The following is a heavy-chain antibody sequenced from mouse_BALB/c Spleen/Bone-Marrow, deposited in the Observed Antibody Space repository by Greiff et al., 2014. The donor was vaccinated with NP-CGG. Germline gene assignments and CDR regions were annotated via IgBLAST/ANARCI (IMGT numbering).Heavy chain of an antibody. V-gene: IGHV5-6-4*01. D-gene: IGHD2-2*01. CDR1: GFTFSSYA. CDR2: ISSGGSYT. Sequence: DVKLVESGGGLVKPGGSLKLSCAASGFTFSSYAMSWVRQTPEKRLEWVATISSGGSYTYYPDSVKGRFTISRDNAQNALYLQMSSLKSEDTAMYYCTKIYYGYDGGYYYAMDYWGQGTSVTVSS. CDR3: TKIYYGYDGGYYYAMDY. J-gene: IGHJ4*01.